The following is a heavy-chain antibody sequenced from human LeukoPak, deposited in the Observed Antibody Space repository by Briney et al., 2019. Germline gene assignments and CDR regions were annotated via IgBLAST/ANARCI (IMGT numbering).Heavy chain of an antibody. Sequence: ASVKVSCKVSGYTLTELSMHWVRQAPGKGLEWMGGFDPEDGETIYAQKFQGRVTMTEDTSTDTAYMELSRLRSEDTAVYYCATGVVVVPAAIAVLFDYWGQGTLVTVSS. J-gene: IGHJ4*02. CDR1: GYTLTELS. CDR2: FDPEDGET. CDR3: ATGVVVVPAAIAVLFDY. D-gene: IGHD2-2*01. V-gene: IGHV1-24*01.